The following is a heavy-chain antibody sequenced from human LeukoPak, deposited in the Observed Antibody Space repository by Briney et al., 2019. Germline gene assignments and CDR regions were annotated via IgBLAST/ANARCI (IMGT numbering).Heavy chain of an antibody. CDR1: GFSFSSYW. D-gene: IGHD2-15*01. V-gene: IGHV3-7*01. CDR2: IKQDGSEK. Sequence: QPGGSLRLSCAASGFSFSSYWMSWVRQAQGKWLEWVANIKQDGSEKYYVDSVKGRFTISRDNAKNSLYLQMNSLRAEDTAVYYCARDKKVVVAATVFDYWGQGTLVTVSS. CDR3: ARDKKVVVAATVFDY. J-gene: IGHJ4*02.